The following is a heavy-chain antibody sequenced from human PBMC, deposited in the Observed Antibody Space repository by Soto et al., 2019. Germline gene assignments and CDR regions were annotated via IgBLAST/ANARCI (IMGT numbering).Heavy chain of an antibody. J-gene: IGHJ3*02. Sequence: SVKVSCKAPGGTFSSYAISWVRQAPGQGLEWMGGIIPIFGTANYAQKFQGRVTITADESTSTAYMELSSLRSEDTAVYYCARDSMHYYDSSGYYVNAFDIWGQGTMVTVSS. D-gene: IGHD3-22*01. CDR2: IIPIFGTA. V-gene: IGHV1-69*13. CDR3: ARDSMHYYDSSGYYVNAFDI. CDR1: GGTFSSYA.